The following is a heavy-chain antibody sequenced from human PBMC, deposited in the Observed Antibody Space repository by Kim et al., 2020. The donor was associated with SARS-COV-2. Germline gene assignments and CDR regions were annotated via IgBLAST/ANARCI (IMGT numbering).Heavy chain of an antibody. V-gene: IGHV3-23*01. CDR2: GRDGST. J-gene: IGHJ4*02. CDR3: ATAEVL. D-gene: IGHD3-10*01. Sequence: GRDGSTDYADSVEGRFTISRDNSKNTLFLQMNSLRAEDTALYYCATAEVLWGQGTLVTVSS.